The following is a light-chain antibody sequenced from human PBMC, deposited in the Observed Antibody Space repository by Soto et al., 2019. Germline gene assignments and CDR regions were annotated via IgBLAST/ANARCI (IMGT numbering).Light chain of an antibody. V-gene: IGLV2-23*02. Sequence: QSALTQPASVSGSPGQSITVSCTGTSSDVGSYNLVSWYQQHPGKAPKLMIYEVSKRPPGVSNRFSGSKSGNTASLTISGLQAEDEADYYCCSYAGSSNVVFGGGTKLTVL. CDR3: CSYAGSSNVV. J-gene: IGLJ2*01. CDR2: EVS. CDR1: SSDVGSYNL.